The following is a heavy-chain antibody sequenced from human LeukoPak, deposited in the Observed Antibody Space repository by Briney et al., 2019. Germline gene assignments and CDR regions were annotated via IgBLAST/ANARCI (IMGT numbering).Heavy chain of an antibody. CDR2: ISGSSSSI. J-gene: IGHJ4*02. D-gene: IGHD6-13*01. CDR1: GFTFSSYS. CDR3: AKDRSSRFDY. V-gene: IGHV3-48*01. Sequence: GGSLRLSCAASGFTFSSYSMNWVRQAPGKGLEWVSYISGSSSSIYYADSVKGRFTISRDNAKNSLYLQMNSLRAEDTAVYYCAKDRSSRFDYWGQGTLVTVSS.